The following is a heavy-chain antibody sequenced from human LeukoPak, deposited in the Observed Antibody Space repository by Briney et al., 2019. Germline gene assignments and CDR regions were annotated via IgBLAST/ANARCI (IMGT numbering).Heavy chain of an antibody. CDR1: GFTFSGST. CDR2: IRSKANSYAT. D-gene: IGHD6-19*01. J-gene: IGHJ4*02. CDR3: TMTGIAVAVTGY. Sequence: PGGSLRLSCAASGFTFSGSTMHWVRQASRKGLEWVGRIRSKANSYATAYAASVKGRFTISRDDSKNTAYLQMNSLKTEDTAVYYCTMTGIAVAVTGYWGQGTLVTVSS. V-gene: IGHV3-73*01.